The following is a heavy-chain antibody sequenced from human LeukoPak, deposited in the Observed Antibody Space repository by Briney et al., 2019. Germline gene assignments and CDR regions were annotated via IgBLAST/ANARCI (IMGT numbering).Heavy chain of an antibody. Sequence: SETLSLTCTVSGGSISSSSYYWGWIRQPPGKGLAWIGSIYHSGSTYYNPSLKNRVTISVDTSKNQFSLKLSSVTAADTAVYYCARVQQLVFYDAFDIWGQGTMVTVSS. CDR3: ARVQQLVFYDAFDI. V-gene: IGHV4-39*07. J-gene: IGHJ3*02. D-gene: IGHD6-13*01. CDR1: GGSISSSSYY. CDR2: IYHSGST.